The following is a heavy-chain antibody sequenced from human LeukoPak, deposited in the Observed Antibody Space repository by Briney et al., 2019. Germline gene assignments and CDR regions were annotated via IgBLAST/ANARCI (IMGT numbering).Heavy chain of an antibody. D-gene: IGHD3-10*01. Sequence: GGSLRLSCAASGFTITNHCMHWVRQAPGKGRVWVSRRSSDGMRTDYAASVKGLFTISRGNAKNTRFLQMNSLRPDATAVYSCVREVEVVPDTMGDYYYYYMDVWGKGTTVTVSS. CDR1: GFTITNHC. CDR2: RSSDGMRT. CDR3: VREVEVVPDTMGDYYYYYMDV. V-gene: IGHV3-74*01. J-gene: IGHJ6*03.